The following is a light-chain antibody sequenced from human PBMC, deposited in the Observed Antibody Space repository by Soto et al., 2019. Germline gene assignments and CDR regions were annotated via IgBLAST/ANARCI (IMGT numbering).Light chain of an antibody. V-gene: IGKV1-5*01. J-gene: IGKJ4*01. Sequence: DIQMTQSPSTLSASVGDRVTITCRASQSISRWLAWSQQKPGKAPKLLIYDASNLQSGVSSRFSGSGSGTAFTLTITRLQPDDFATYYCQQYSSFLTFGGGTKVEI. CDR3: QQYSSFLT. CDR2: DAS. CDR1: QSISRW.